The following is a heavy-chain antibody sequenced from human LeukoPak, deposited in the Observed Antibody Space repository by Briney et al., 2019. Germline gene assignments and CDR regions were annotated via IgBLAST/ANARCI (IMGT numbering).Heavy chain of an antibody. CDR2: IYHSGST. V-gene: IGHV4-4*02. CDR3: AREVRNYYYYMDV. D-gene: IGHD2-2*01. CDR1: GGSISSSNW. Sequence: SETLSLTCAVSGGSISSSNWWSWVRQPPGKGLEWIGEIYHSGSTNYNPSLKSRVTISVDKSKNQFSLKLSSVTAADAAVYYCAREVRNYYYYMDVWGKGTTVTVSS. J-gene: IGHJ6*03.